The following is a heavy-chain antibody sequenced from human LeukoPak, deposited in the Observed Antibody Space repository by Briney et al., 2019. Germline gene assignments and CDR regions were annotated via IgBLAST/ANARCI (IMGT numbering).Heavy chain of an antibody. CDR3: ARKDTAMAYRN. Sequence: ASVKVSCKAFGYTFTSNYMHWVRQAPGQGPEWMGVISPSGGSTTYAQKFQGRVTMTRDMSTSTVYMELSSLRSEDTAVYYCARKDTAMAYRNWGQGTLVTVSS. CDR2: ISPSGGST. J-gene: IGHJ4*02. CDR1: GYTFTSNY. V-gene: IGHV1-46*01. D-gene: IGHD5-18*01.